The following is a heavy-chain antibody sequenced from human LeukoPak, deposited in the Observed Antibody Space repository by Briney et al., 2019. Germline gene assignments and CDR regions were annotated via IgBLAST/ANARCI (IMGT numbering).Heavy chain of an antibody. CDR3: ARRELIGYSSPHDY. D-gene: IGHD6-13*01. CDR1: GFTFSSYW. Sequence: PGGSLRLSCAASGFTFSSYWTSWVRQAPGKGLEWVANIRQDGGTMSYVDSVKGRFTISRDNAKNSLYLQMNSLRAEDTAVYYCARRELIGYSSPHDYWGQGTLVTVSS. V-gene: IGHV3-7*01. CDR2: IRQDGGTM. J-gene: IGHJ4*02.